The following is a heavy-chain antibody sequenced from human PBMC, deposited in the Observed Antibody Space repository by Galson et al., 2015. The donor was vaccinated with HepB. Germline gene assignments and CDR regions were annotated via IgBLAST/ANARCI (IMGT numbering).Heavy chain of an antibody. V-gene: IGHV1-18*01. CDR1: GYTFTSYG. CDR2: ISAYNGNT. CDR3: AIRLRYFDWLSKEGFDY. D-gene: IGHD3-9*01. J-gene: IGHJ4*02. Sequence: SVKVSCKASGYTFTSYGISWVRQAPGQGLEWMGWISAYNGNTNYAQKLQGRVTMTTDTSTSTAYTELRSLRSDDTAVYYCAIRLRYFDWLSKEGFDYWGQGTLVTVSS.